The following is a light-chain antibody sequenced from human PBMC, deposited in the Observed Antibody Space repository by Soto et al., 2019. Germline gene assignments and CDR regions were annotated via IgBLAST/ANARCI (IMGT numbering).Light chain of an antibody. J-gene: IGLJ2*01. CDR2: GNI. CDR3: QSYDSSLSGSV. CDR1: SSNIGAGYN. V-gene: IGLV1-40*01. Sequence: QPVLTQPPSVSGAPGQRVTISCTGSSSNIGAGYNVHWYQQLPGTAPKLLIYGNINRPSGVPDRFSGSKSGTSASLAITGLQAEDEADYYCQSYDSSLSGSVFGGGPKLTVL.